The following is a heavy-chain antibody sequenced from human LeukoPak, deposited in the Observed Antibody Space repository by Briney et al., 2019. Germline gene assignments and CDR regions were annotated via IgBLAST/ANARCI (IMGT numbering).Heavy chain of an antibody. V-gene: IGHV4-4*09. CDR3: ARQIAARVFDY. Sequence: SETLSLTCTVSGGSISSYYWSWIQQPPGKGLEWIGYIYTSGSTNYNPSLKSRVTISVNTSKNQFSLKLSSVTAADTAVYYCARQIAARVFDYWGQGTLVTVSS. J-gene: IGHJ4*02. CDR1: GGSISSYY. CDR2: IYTSGST. D-gene: IGHD6-6*01.